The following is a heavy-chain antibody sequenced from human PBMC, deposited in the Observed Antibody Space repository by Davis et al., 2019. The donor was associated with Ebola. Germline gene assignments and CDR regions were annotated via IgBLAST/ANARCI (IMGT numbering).Heavy chain of an antibody. V-gene: IGHV3-74*01. CDR1: GFTFSNFW. D-gene: IGHD7-27*01. CDR3: ALLGDFDY. J-gene: IGHJ4*02. CDR2: IGSDGSNT. Sequence: HTGGSLRLSCAASGFTFSNFWIYWVRQTPGKGLVWVSRIGSDGSNTDYADSVKGRFTISRDNAKNRLYLQMNSLRAEDTAVYYCALLGDFDYWGQGTLVTVSS.